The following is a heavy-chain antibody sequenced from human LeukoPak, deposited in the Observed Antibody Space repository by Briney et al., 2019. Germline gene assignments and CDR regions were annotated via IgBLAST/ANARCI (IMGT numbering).Heavy chain of an antibody. CDR2: VYYSGTT. V-gene: IGHV4-39*07. CDR1: GGSVFLSYYY. J-gene: IGHJ4*02. Sequence: SETLSLTCSVSGGSVFLSYYYWGWVRQPPGKALEWIGSVYYSGTTSSNPSLKSRVTISVDMSKNEFSLRLRSVTAADTAMYYCARGTLYSGWSYYFDDWGQGNQVTVSS. CDR3: ARGTLYSGWSYYFDD. D-gene: IGHD6-19*01.